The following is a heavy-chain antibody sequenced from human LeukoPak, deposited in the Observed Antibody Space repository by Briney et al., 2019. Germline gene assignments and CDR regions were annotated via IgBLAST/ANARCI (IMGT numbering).Heavy chain of an antibody. Sequence: SETQSLTCTVSGYSISSGYYWGWIRQPLGKGLEWIGSIYHSGSTYYNPSLKSRVTISVDTSKNQFSLKLSSVTAADTAVYYCARSNTGYSSSWPNYYYYYMDVWGKGTTVTVSS. D-gene: IGHD6-13*01. CDR2: IYHSGST. V-gene: IGHV4-38-2*02. J-gene: IGHJ6*03. CDR1: GYSISSGYY. CDR3: ARSNTGYSSSWPNYYYYYMDV.